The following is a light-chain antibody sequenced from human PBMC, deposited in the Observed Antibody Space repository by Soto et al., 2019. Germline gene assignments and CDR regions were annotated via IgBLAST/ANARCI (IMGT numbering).Light chain of an antibody. CDR2: GNF. J-gene: IGLJ2*01. Sequence: QSVLTQPPSVSGAPGQRVTISCAGSASNIGASYDVHWYQQVPGTAPKLLIYGNFNRPSGVPDRFSCSKSGTSASLAITGLQAEDEADYYCQSYDYSLSGVLFGGGTKLTVL. V-gene: IGLV1-40*01. CDR1: ASNIGASYD. CDR3: QSYDYSLSGVL.